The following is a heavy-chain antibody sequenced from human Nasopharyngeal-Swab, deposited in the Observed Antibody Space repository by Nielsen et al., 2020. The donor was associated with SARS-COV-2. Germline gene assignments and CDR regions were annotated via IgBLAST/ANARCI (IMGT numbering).Heavy chain of an antibody. CDR1: GGSFSGYY. CDR3: VRAAEYVVGWFDP. D-gene: IGHD2/OR15-2a*01. J-gene: IGHJ5*02. V-gene: IGHV4-34*01. Sequence: SETLSLTCAVYGGSFSGYYWSWIRQPPGKGLEWIGEINHSGSTNYNPSLKSRVTISVDTSKNQFSLKLSSVTAADTAVYYCVRAAEYVVGWFDPWGQGTLVTVSS. CDR2: INHSGST.